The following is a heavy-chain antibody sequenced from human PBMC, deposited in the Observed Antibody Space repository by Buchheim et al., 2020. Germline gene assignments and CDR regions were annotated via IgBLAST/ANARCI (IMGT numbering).Heavy chain of an antibody. CDR3: AKAFLLESCSGAKCYYFDY. Sequence: EVQLLESGGGLVQPGGPLRLSCAASGFTFSTYAMSWVRQAPGKGLEWVSGITGNGGSRYHADSVKGRFTISRDNSKNTLYLQMNSLRAEDTAVYYCAKAFLLESCSGAKCYYFDYWGPGTL. J-gene: IGHJ4*02. D-gene: IGHD2-15*01. CDR2: ITGNGGSR. V-gene: IGHV3-23*01. CDR1: GFTFSTYA.